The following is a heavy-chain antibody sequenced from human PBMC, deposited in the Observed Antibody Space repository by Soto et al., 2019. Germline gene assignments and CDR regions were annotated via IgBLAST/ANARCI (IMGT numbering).Heavy chain of an antibody. CDR3: AKGDNLGPKTGYAFDP. J-gene: IGHJ5*02. Sequence: SQTLSLTCAISGDSVSSNTASWNWIRQSPSSGLEWLGRTYFRSKWYNDYAVSVKSRIIINPDTSNNQFSLQLNSVTPEDTAVYFCAKGDNLGPKTGYAFDPWGQGIMVTVPQ. CDR1: GDSVSSNTAS. D-gene: IGHD5-12*01. CDR2: TYFRSKWYN. V-gene: IGHV6-1*01.